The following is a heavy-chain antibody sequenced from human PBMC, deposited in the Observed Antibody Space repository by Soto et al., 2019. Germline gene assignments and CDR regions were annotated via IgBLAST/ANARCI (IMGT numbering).Heavy chain of an antibody. Sequence: QVQLRESGPGLVKPSETLSLTCTVSGASISSYYWSWIRQAPGQGLEWIAYISHGGSTKYNPSLTSRVTLSIDTPKHQFSLKLSFVTAADTALYYCASIPLGYTFGWFDYWGRGSLVTVSS. CDR2: ISHGGST. D-gene: IGHD5-18*01. V-gene: IGHV4-59*01. CDR1: GASISSYY. CDR3: ASIPLGYTFGWFDY. J-gene: IGHJ4*02.